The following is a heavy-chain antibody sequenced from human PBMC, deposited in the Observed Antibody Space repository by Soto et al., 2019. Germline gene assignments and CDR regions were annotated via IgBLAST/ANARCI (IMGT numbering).Heavy chain of an antibody. J-gene: IGHJ6*02. CDR3: AKLLLAVADPKYYYYYGMDV. CDR1: GYTFTSYG. CDR2: ISAYNGNT. V-gene: IGHV1-18*01. Sequence: ASVKVSCKASGYTFTSYGISWVRQAPGQGLEWMGWISAYNGNTNYAQKLQGRVTMTTDTSTSTAYMELRSLRSDDTAVYYCAKLLLAVADPKYYYYYGMDVWGQGTTVTVSS. D-gene: IGHD6-13*01.